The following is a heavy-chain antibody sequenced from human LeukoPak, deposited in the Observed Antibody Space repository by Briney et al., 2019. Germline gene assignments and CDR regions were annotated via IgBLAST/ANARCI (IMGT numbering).Heavy chain of an antibody. CDR1: GGSISSYY. J-gene: IGHJ4*02. V-gene: IGHV4-59*08. Sequence: SETLSLTCTVSGGSISSYYWSWIRQPPGKGLEWIGYIYYSGSTNYNPSLKSRVTISVDTSKNQFSLKLNSVTAADTAVYYCARLGQNYGDSEYYFDYWGQGTLVTVSS. CDR3: ARLGQNYGDSEYYFDY. D-gene: IGHD4-17*01. CDR2: IYYSGST.